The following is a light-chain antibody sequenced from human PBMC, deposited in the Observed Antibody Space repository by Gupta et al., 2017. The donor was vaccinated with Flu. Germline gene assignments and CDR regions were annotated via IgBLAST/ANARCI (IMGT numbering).Light chain of an antibody. V-gene: IGLV4-69*01. Sequence: LVETQSPSASASLGASVELTCTLSSGHITYALAWHQQQPARGPRCLMKLNSDGTYSNGDGIPDRFSGFSSRAERYLIISSIQSEDEATYYCQTWGTGIRVFGGGTMLTVL. J-gene: IGLJ2*01. CDR2: LNSDGTY. CDR1: SGHITYA. CDR3: QTWGTGIRV.